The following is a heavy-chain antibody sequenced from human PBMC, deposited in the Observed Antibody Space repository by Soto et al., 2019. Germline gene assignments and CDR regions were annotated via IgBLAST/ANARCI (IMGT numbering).Heavy chain of an antibody. J-gene: IGHJ4*02. V-gene: IGHV3-11*01. D-gene: IGHD3-10*01. Sequence: QVQLVESGGGLVKPGGSLRLSCAASGLTFSDYYMSWIPQAPGKGLGWVSYISSSGSTIYYADSVKGRFTISRDNAKNSLYLQMNSLRAEDTAVYYCATAYYYGSGSYYGFDYWGQGTLVTVSS. CDR2: ISSSGSTI. CDR1: GLTFSDYY. CDR3: ATAYYYGSGSYYGFDY.